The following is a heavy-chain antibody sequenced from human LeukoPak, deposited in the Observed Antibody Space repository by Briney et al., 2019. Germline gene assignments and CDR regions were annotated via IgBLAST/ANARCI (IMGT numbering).Heavy chain of an antibody. D-gene: IGHD3-3*01. J-gene: IGHJ4*02. V-gene: IGHV1-69*05. CDR2: IIPVFGTA. CDR1: GATFTTYA. CDR3: AKVKDFWSGYQGIWGYHFDY. Sequence: ASVKVSRKASGATFTTYAIIWVRQAPGQGLEWMGGIIPVFGTASYAQRFQGRVTITTDESTSTAYMELTSLRSEDTAVYYCAKVKDFWSGYQGIWGYHFDYWGQGTLVTVSS.